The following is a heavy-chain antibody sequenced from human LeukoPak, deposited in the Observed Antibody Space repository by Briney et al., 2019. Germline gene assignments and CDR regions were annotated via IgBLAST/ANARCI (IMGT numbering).Heavy chain of an antibody. CDR3: ARGLRGAVPIENWFDP. CDR2: IYYSGST. CDR1: GGSISSYY. Sequence: SETLSLTCTVSGGSISSYYWSWIRQPPGKGLEWIGYIYYSGSTNYNPSLKSRVTISLDTSKNQFSLKLSSVTAADPAVYYCARGLRGAVPIENWFDPWGQGTLVTVSS. D-gene: IGHD6-19*01. J-gene: IGHJ5*02. V-gene: IGHV4-59*01.